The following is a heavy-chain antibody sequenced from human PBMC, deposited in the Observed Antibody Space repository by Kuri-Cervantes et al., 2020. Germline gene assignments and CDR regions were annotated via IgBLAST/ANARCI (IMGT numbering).Heavy chain of an antibody. D-gene: IGHD6-19*01. J-gene: IGHJ6*03. V-gene: IGHV1-69*06. Sequence: SVKVSCKASGYTFTSYAISWVRQAPGQGLGWMGGIIPIFGTANYAQKFQGRVTITADKSTSTAYMELSSLRSEDTAVYYCARGGYFSSGWPYYYYYYMDVWGKGTTVRLL. CDR2: IIPIFGTA. CDR1: GYTFTSYA. CDR3: ARGGYFSSGWPYYYYYYMDV.